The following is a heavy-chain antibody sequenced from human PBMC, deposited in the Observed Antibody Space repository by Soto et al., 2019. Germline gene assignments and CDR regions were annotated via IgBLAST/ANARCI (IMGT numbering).Heavy chain of an antibody. CDR2: IKQDGSEK. D-gene: IGHD1-20*01. CDR1: GSTFSSYW. V-gene: IGHV3-7*01. J-gene: IGHJ4*02. Sequence: GSLPLSCAASGSTFSSYWMSWVRQAPGKGLEWVANIKQDGSEKYYVDSVKGRFTISRNNAKNSLYLQMNSLRAEDTAVYYCARDPAITPFDYWGQGTLVTVSS. CDR3: ARDPAITPFDY.